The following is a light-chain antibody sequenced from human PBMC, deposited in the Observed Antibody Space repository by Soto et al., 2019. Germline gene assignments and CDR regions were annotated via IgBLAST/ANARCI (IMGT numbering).Light chain of an antibody. V-gene: IGKV3-20*01. CDR3: QQYATSPLT. CDR1: QSVRDN. CDR2: GAL. J-gene: IGKJ4*01. Sequence: EILLTQSPGALAVSPGEVATLSCRASQSVRDNLAWYQQKPGQAPRLLIYGALSRATGIPDRFSGSGSGTDFTLTISRLEPEDFALYYCQQYATSPLTFGGGTKVDIK.